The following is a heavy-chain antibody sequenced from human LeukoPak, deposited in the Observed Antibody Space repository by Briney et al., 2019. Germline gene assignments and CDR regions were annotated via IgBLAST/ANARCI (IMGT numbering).Heavy chain of an antibody. CDR3: ARGLASSRSVY. Sequence: PSETLSLTCAVYGGSFSGYYWSWIRQPPGKGLEWIREINHSGSTNYNPSLKSRVTISVDTSKNQFSLKLSSVTAADTAVYYCARGLASSRSVYWGQGTLVTVSS. CDR2: INHSGST. J-gene: IGHJ4*02. V-gene: IGHV4-34*01. D-gene: IGHD6-6*01. CDR1: GGSFSGYY.